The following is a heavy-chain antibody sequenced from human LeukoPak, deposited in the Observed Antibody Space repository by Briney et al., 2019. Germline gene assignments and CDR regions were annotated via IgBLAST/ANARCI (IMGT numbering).Heavy chain of an antibody. D-gene: IGHD3-3*01. CDR2: IYHNGNT. V-gene: IGHV4-59*12. J-gene: IGHJ5*02. CDR3: ARVELRFSNWFDP. CDR1: SGSISTYY. Sequence: SETLSLTCTVSSGSISTYYWSWIRQPPGKGLEWIGYIYHNGNTNYNPSLKSRVTISVDTSKNQFSLKLSSVTAADTAVYYCARVELRFSNWFDPWGQGTLVTVSS.